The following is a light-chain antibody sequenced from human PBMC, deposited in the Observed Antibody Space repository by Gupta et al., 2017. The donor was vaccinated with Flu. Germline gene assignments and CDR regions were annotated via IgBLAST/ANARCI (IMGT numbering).Light chain of an antibody. CDR1: SGNSSEA. CDR2: LNSDGSH. V-gene: IGLV4-69*01. J-gene: IGLJ2*01. Sequence: VKITCTLSSGNSSEASAWDQQQPEKGPRYMMRLNSDGSHSKGDGIPDRFSGSSSGAERYLTISSLQAEDEDDYYCQTGGTGYVVFGGGTKLTVL. CDR3: QTGGTGYVV.